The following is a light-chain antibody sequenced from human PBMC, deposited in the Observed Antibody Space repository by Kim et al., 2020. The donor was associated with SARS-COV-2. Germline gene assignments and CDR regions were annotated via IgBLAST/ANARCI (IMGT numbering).Light chain of an antibody. CDR1: QSVRSN. Sequence: IVMTQSPATLSVSPGETVNLSCRASQSVRSNLAWYQQRPGQPPRLLIYGASTRATGIPARFSGSGSGTDFTLTISNLQSEDFAVYSCQQYYTRPPYTFGQGTKLEI. J-gene: IGKJ2*01. CDR2: GAS. V-gene: IGKV3-15*01. CDR3: QQYYTRPPYT.